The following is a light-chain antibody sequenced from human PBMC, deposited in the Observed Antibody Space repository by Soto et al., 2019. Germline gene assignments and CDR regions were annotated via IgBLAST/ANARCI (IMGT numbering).Light chain of an antibody. CDR2: DVS. Sequence: DIQMTQSPSTLSASVGDRVTITCRVSQSISAWLAWYQQTPGKAPNLLIYDVSTLDSGVPSRFSGSASGTEFTLTISSLESDDFATYYCQQYHRYSTFGQGTKVDIK. J-gene: IGKJ1*01. V-gene: IGKV1-5*01. CDR3: QQYHRYST. CDR1: QSISAW.